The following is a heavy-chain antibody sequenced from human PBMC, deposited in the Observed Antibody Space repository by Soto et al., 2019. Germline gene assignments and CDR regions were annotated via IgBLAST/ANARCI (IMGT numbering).Heavy chain of an antibody. CDR2: FYSSGSP. V-gene: IGHV4-59*01. J-gene: IGHJ4*02. CDR1: GDSLSGYY. CDR3: ARGTTSVDIVATTLGYYFDY. D-gene: IGHD5-12*01. Sequence: PSETLSLTCTVSGDSLSGYYWSWIRQTPGKRLDWIGYFYSSGSPHHNPSLKSRVTISEDRSKNRFYLKLSSVTAADTAVYYCARGTTSVDIVATTLGYYFDYWGQGTLVTVSS.